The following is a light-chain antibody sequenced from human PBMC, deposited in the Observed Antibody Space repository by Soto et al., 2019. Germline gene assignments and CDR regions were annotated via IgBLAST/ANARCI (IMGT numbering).Light chain of an antibody. CDR2: EVS. V-gene: IGLV2-8*01. CDR3: TSYVGSSNVNWV. J-gene: IGLJ3*02. Sequence: QSALTQPPSASGSPGQSVTISCTGTSSDVGPYNRVSWYHHHPAKAPKLMIYEVSKRPSGVPDRFSGSKSGNTASLTVSGLQAEDEADYYCTSYVGSSNVNWVFGGGTKLTVL. CDR1: SSDVGPYNR.